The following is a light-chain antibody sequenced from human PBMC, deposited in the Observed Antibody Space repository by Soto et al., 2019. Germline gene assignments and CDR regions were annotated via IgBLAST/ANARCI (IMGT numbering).Light chain of an antibody. CDR2: EVS. CDR1: SYDVGGLEY. V-gene: IGLV2-14*01. J-gene: IGLJ1*01. CDR3: SSYTFSGIYV. Sequence: QAVLTQPASVSGSPGQSITISCTGTSYDVGGLEYVSWYQQHPGKAPKLMIYEVSNRPSGVSHRFSGSKSGNTASLTISGLQAEDEADYYCSSYTFSGIYVFGTGTKVTVL.